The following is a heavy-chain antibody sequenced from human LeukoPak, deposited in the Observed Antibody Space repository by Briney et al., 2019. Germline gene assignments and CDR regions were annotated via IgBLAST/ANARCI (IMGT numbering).Heavy chain of an antibody. Sequence: GSSLKVSCKTSGYTFTSYYMHWVRQGPGEGLEWMGIINPSGGRTSYAQKCQGRVTMTRDMSMRTVHMELCGVRDEGTGVYYRAQGEWELSYGAFDIWGQGTMVTVSS. CDR3: AQGEWELSYGAFDI. CDR1: GYTFTSYY. J-gene: IGHJ3*02. V-gene: IGHV1-46*01. CDR2: INPSGGRT. D-gene: IGHD1-26*01.